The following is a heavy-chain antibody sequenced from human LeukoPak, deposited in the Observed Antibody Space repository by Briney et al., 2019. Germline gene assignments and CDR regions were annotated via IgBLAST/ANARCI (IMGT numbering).Heavy chain of an antibody. CDR3: TRVLTTDRGWYTFES. CDR1: GFTFSDHH. Sequence: GGSLRLSCEGSGFTFSDHHMDWVRQAPGMGLEWVGRGPARNKPNSCSTQYAASVRGRFTISRDDSKNSLYLQIDSLRTEDTAMYYCTRVLTTDRGWYTFESWGQGVLVTVSS. D-gene: IGHD6-19*01. V-gene: IGHV3-72*01. J-gene: IGHJ4*02. CDR2: GPARNKPNSCST.